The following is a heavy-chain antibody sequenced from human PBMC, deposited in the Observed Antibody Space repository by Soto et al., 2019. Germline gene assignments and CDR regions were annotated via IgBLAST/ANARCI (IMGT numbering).Heavy chain of an antibody. CDR2: ISSSSSYI. CDR1: GFTFSSYS. D-gene: IGHD6-19*01. CDR3: AREGIAVAGYYFDY. J-gene: IGHJ4*02. V-gene: IGHV3-21*01. Sequence: VQLVESGGGLVKPGGSLRLSCAASGFTFSSYSMNWVRQAPGKGLEWVSSISSSSSYIYYADSVKGRFTISRDNAKNSLYLQMNSLRAEDTAVYYCAREGIAVAGYYFDYWCQGTLVTVSS.